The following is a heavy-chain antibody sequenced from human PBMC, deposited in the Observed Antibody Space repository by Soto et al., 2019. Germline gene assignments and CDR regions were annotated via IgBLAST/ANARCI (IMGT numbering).Heavy chain of an antibody. CDR1: GVSITSSNW. CDR2: IFHSGST. J-gene: IGHJ6*02. CDR3: ARGKGNYYHTDYYYGMDV. Sequence: SVTLSLTFAVSGVSITSSNWWRWVRQPPGKGLEWIGEIFHSGSTNYNPSLKSRVTISVDKSKNQFSLKLSSVTAADTAVYYCARGKGNYYHTDYYYGMDVWGQGTTVT. V-gene: IGHV4-4*02. D-gene: IGHD1-26*01.